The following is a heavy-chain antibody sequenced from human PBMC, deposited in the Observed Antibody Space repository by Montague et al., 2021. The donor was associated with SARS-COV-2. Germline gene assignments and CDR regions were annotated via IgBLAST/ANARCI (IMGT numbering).Heavy chain of an antibody. J-gene: IGHJ4*02. CDR1: SGSIISSGYY. D-gene: IGHD3-10*01. CDR3: ARGMIRGVTTPFDY. Sequence: SETLSLTCSVSSGSIISSGYYWGWIRQPPGKELEWIGNIYYSGTTYYNPSLQSRGTISVDTSKNRLSLRLSSVTAADTAVYFCARGMIRGVTTPFDYWGQGSPVTVSS. CDR2: IYYSGTT. V-gene: IGHV4-39*02.